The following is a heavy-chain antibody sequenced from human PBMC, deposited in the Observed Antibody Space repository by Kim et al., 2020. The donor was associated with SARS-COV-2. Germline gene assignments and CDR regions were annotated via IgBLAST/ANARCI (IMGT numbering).Heavy chain of an antibody. CDR3: ARDPGGAAAGHDAFDI. Sequence: SQTLSLTCTVSGGSISSYYWSWIRQPPGKGLEWIGYIYYSGSTNYNPSLKSRVTISVDTSKNQFSLKLSSVTAADTAVYYCARDPGGAAAGHDAFDIWGQ. CDR2: IYYSGST. V-gene: IGHV4-59*01. J-gene: IGHJ3*02. D-gene: IGHD6-13*01. CDR1: GGSISSYY.